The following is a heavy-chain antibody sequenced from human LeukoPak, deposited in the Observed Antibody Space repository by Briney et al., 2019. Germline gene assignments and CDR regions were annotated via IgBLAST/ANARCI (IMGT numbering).Heavy chain of an antibody. CDR2: IWYDGSNK. J-gene: IGHJ4*02. Sequence: PGGSLRLSCAASGFTLSSYGMHWVRQAPGKGLEWVAVIWYDGSNKYYADSVKGRFTISRDNSKNTLYRQMNSLRAEDTAVYYCARGAARDYWGQGTLVTVSS. D-gene: IGHD3-16*01. V-gene: IGHV3-33*01. CDR3: ARGAARDY. CDR1: GFTLSSYG.